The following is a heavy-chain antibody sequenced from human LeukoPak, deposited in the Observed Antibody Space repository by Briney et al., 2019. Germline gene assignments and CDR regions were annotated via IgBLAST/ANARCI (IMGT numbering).Heavy chain of an antibody. CDR3: ARVNYDFWSGYSTFDY. Sequence: SETLSLTCTVSGGSVSSGSYYWGWIRQPPGKGLEWIGNIYYSGSTYYNPSLKSRVTISVDTSKNQFSLKLSSVAAADTAVYYCARVNYDFWSGYSTFDYWGQGTLVTVSS. J-gene: IGHJ4*02. D-gene: IGHD3-3*01. V-gene: IGHV4-39*07. CDR2: IYYSGST. CDR1: GGSVSSGSYY.